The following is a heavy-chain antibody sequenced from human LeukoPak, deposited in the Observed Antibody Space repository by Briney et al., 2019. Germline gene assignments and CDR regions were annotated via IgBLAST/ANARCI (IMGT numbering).Heavy chain of an antibody. CDR1: GFTFSSYA. V-gene: IGHV3-23*01. Sequence: GGSLRLSCAASGFTFSSYAMSWVRLAPGKGLECVSAISGSGGSTYYADSVKGRFTISRDNSKNTLYLQMNSLRAEDTAVYYCVMVRGVIAYPRGFDYWGQGTLVTVSS. CDR2: ISGSGGST. J-gene: IGHJ4*02. CDR3: VMVRGVIAYPRGFDY. D-gene: IGHD3-10*01.